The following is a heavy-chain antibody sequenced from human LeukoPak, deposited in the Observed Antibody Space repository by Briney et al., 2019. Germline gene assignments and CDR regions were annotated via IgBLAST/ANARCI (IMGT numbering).Heavy chain of an antibody. V-gene: IGHV3-11*01. Sequence: GGSLRLSCAASGFTFSDYYISWIRQAPGKGLEWVSYISRGGRTIYYADSVKGRFTISRDNAKNSLYLQMNSLRAEDTAVYYCAGPHSSSWYYAWGQGTLVTVSS. CDR1: GFTFSDYY. D-gene: IGHD6-13*01. CDR2: ISRGGRTI. CDR3: AGPHSSSWYYA. J-gene: IGHJ5*02.